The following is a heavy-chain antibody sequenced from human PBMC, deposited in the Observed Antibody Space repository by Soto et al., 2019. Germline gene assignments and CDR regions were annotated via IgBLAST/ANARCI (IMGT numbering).Heavy chain of an antibody. D-gene: IGHD3-3*01. CDR2: IIPILGTP. V-gene: IGHV1-69*13. CDR1: GGTFSSHV. Sequence: SVKVSCKASGGTFSSHVISWVRQAPGQGLEWMGGIIPILGTPNYEQKFQGRVTITADESTSTAYMELNSLRSEDTAVYYCARAQADFVGNSRFPGYDYGMDVWGQGTTVTVS. CDR3: ARAQADFVGNSRFPGYDYGMDV. J-gene: IGHJ6*02.